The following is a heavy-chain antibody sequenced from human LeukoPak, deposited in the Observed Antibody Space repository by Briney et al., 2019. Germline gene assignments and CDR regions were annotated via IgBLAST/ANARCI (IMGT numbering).Heavy chain of an antibody. J-gene: IGHJ4*01. CDR1: GVTFSSYG. D-gene: IGHD3-3*01. V-gene: IGHV3-33*01. CDR3: ARNHHVEWLSAFDD. CDR2: ICYGGSNK. Sequence: GGSLSLSCAVSGVTFSSYGVHWVRQAPGKGLEWVADICYGGSNKYYADSLKSRFTISRDNSKNSLYLQMNSLRAEDTAVYYCARNHHVEWLSAFDDWGQGTLVTVSS.